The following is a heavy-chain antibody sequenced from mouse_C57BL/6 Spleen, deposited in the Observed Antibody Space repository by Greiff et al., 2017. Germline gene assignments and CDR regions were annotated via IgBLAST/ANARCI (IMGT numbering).Heavy chain of an antibody. V-gene: IGHV1-59*01. Sequence: QVQLQQPGAELVRPGTSVKLSCKASGYTFTSYWMHWVKQRPGQGLEWIGVIDPSDSYTNYNQKFKGKATLTVDTSSSTAYMPLSSLTSEDSAVYYCAREHYYGSGYFDYWGQGTTLTVSS. CDR1: GYTFTSYW. D-gene: IGHD1-1*01. J-gene: IGHJ2*01. CDR2: IDPSDSYT. CDR3: AREHYYGSGYFDY.